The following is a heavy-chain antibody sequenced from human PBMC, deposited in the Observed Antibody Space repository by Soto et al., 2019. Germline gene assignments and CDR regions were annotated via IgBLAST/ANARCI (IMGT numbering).Heavy chain of an antibody. V-gene: IGHV1-69*13. J-gene: IGHJ6*02. Sequence: SVKVSCKASGGTFSSYAISWVRQAPGQGLEWMGGIIPIFGTANYAQKFQGRVTITADESTSTAYMELSSLRSEDTAVYYCARGRIVVVVAATPRYYGMDVWGQGTTVTVSS. D-gene: IGHD2-15*01. CDR3: ARGRIVVVVAATPRYYGMDV. CDR1: GGTFSSYA. CDR2: IIPIFGTA.